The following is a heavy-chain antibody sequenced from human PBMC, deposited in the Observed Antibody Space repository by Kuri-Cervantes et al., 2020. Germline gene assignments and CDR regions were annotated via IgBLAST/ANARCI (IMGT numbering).Heavy chain of an antibody. CDR1: GGSISSYY. V-gene: IGHV4-34*01. CDR2: INHRGST. CDR3: ARGLAVAGTLGYFDY. Sequence: GSLRLSCTVSGGSISSYYWSWIRQPPGKGLEWIGEINHRGSTNYNSSLKSRVTISVDTSKNQFSLKLSSVTAADTAVYYCARGLAVAGTLGYFDYWGQGTLVTVSS. J-gene: IGHJ4*02. D-gene: IGHD6-19*01.